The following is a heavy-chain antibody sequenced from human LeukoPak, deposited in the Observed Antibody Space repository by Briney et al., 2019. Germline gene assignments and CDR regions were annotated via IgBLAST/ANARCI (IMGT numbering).Heavy chain of an antibody. Sequence: SETLSLTCTVSGGSISSYYWSWIRQPPGKGLEWIGYIYYSGSTNYNPSLKSRVTISVDTSKNQFSLKLSSETAADTAVYYCARVRRDGYNHFDYWGQGTLVTVSS. CDR1: GGSISSYY. CDR3: ARVRRDGYNHFDY. J-gene: IGHJ4*02. V-gene: IGHV4-59*01. CDR2: IYYSGST. D-gene: IGHD5-24*01.